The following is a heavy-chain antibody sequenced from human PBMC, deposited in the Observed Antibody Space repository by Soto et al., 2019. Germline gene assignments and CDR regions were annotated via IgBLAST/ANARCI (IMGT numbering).Heavy chain of an antibody. Sequence: GGSLRLSCPPSGFTCSSYAMHWVRQAPVKGLEWVAVISYDGSNKYYADPVKGRFTISRDNSKNTLYLQMNSLRAEDTAVYYCAKDWRLSYYYGMDVWGQGTTVTVSS. J-gene: IGHJ6*02. CDR1: GFTCSSYA. CDR2: ISYDGSNK. D-gene: IGHD3-16*02. CDR3: AKDWRLSYYYGMDV. V-gene: IGHV3-30*18.